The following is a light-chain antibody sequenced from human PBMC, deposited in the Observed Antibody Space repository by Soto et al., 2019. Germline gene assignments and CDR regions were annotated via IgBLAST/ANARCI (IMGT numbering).Light chain of an antibody. J-gene: IGKJ1*01. Sequence: DIQMTQSPSTLSASVVDRVTITCRASQSISSWLAWYQQKPGKAPKLLIYKASSLESGVPSRFSGSGSGTEFTLTISSLQPDDSATYYCQQYNSYSPTCGQGTKVDIK. CDR3: QQYNSYSPT. V-gene: IGKV1-5*03. CDR2: KAS. CDR1: QSISSW.